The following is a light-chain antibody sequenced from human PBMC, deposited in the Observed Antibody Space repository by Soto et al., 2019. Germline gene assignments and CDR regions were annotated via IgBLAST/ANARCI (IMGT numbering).Light chain of an antibody. CDR3: CSYARSSTLV. CDR1: NSDVGNYSL. CDR2: EGS. V-gene: IGLV2-23*01. J-gene: IGLJ1*01. Sequence: QLVLTQPASVSGSPGQSITISCTGTNSDVGNYSLVSWYQQHPGKAPKLMIYEGSKRLSGVSNRFSGSKSGNTASLTISGLQAEDEADYYCCSYARSSTLVFGTGTQLTVL.